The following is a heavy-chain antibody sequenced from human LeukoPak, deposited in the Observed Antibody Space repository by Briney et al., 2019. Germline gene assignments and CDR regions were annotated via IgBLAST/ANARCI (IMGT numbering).Heavy chain of an antibody. V-gene: IGHV3-7*01. CDR2: IKQDGSEK. CDR3: ARDRGGYSYGLFLDYYYYYYMDV. Sequence: PGGSLRLSCAASGFTFSSYWMSWVRQAPGKGLEWVANIKQDGSEKYYVDSVKGRFTISRDNAKNSLYLQMNSLRAEDTAVYYCARDRGGYSYGLFLDYYYYYYMDVWGKGTTVAVSS. D-gene: IGHD5-18*01. J-gene: IGHJ6*03. CDR1: GFTFSSYW.